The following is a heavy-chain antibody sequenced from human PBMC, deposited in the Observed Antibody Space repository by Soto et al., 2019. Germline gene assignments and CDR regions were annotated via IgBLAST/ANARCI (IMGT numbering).Heavy chain of an antibody. CDR1: GFTFSNAW. V-gene: IGHV3-15*01. CDR3: TTGRVVGATFYDQTLNQGY. D-gene: IGHD1-26*01. CDR2: IKSKTDGGTT. J-gene: IGHJ4*02. Sequence: EVQLVESGGGLVKPGESLRLSCAASGFTFSNAWMSWVRQAPGKGLEWVGRIKSKTDGGTTDYAAPVKGRFTISRDDSKNTLYLQVNSLKTEDTAVYYCTTGRVVGATFYDQTLNQGYWGQGTLVTVSS.